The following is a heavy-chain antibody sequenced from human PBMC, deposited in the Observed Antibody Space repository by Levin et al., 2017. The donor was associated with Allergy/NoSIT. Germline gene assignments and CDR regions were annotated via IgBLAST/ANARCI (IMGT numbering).Heavy chain of an antibody. V-gene: IGHV3-7*01. Sequence: GESLKISCAASGFTFTSFWMTWVRQAPGKGLEWVANIERDGSETYYVDSVKGRFTISRDTGKNSVYLQMNSLRVDDTAVYYCAREAGWGYHYGMDVWGQGTTVTVSS. CDR3: AREAGWGYHYGMDV. J-gene: IGHJ6*02. CDR1: GFTFTSFW. CDR2: IERDGSET. D-gene: IGHD3-16*02.